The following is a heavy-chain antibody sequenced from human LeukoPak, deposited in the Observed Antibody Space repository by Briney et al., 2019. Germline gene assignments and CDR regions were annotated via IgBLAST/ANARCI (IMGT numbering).Heavy chain of an antibody. V-gene: IGHV3-30*04. Sequence: PGGSLRLSSAASGFTFSSYAMHWVRQAPGQGLEWVAVISYDGSNKYYADSVKGRFTISRDNSKNTLYLQMNSLRAEDTAVYYCARDDYGGNSVYYYYGMDVWGQGTTVTVSS. CDR3: ARDDYGGNSVYYYYGMDV. D-gene: IGHD4-23*01. CDR1: GFTFSSYA. J-gene: IGHJ6*02. CDR2: ISYDGSNK.